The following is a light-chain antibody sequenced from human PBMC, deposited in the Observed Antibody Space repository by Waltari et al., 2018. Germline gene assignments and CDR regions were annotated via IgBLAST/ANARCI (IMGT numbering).Light chain of an antibody. V-gene: IGKV1-8*01. J-gene: IGKJ1*01. Sequence: AIRITQPPSSPSASTGDRVTITCRASQGISSYLAWYQQKPGKAPKLLIYAASTLQSGVPSRFSGSGSGTDFTLTISCLQSEDFATYYCQQYYSYLPTFGQGTKVEIK. CDR3: QQYYSYLPT. CDR2: AAS. CDR1: QGISSY.